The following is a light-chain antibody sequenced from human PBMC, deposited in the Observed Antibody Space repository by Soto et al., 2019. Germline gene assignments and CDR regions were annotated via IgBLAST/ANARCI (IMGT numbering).Light chain of an antibody. CDR2: DAS. V-gene: IGKV1-5*01. Sequence: DIQMTQSPSSLSASVEDRVIITCRASQSISNHLNWYQQKPGKAPKLLIYDASSLKSGVPSRFSGSGSGTEFTLTISSLQPDDFATYYCQQYDSYSTFGQGTKVDIK. CDR1: QSISNH. J-gene: IGKJ1*01. CDR3: QQYDSYST.